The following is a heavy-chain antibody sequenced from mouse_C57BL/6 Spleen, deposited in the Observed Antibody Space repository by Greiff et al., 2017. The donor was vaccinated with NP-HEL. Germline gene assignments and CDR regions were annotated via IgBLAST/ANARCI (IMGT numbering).Heavy chain of an antibody. CDR2: IHPNSGST. J-gene: IGHJ1*03. D-gene: IGHD1-1*01. CDR3: AREDYGSGYFDV. V-gene: IGHV1-64*01. CDR1: GYTFTSYW. Sequence: QVQLKQPGAELVKPGASVKLSCKASGYTFTSYWMHWVKQRPGQGLEWIGMIHPNSGSTNYNEKFKSKATLTVDKSSSTAYMQLSSLTSEDSAVYYCAREDYGSGYFDVWGTGTTVTVSS.